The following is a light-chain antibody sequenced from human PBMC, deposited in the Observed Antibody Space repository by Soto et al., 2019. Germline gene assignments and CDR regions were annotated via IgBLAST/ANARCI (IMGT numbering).Light chain of an antibody. Sequence: EIVMTQSPGTLSVSPGERATLSCRASQSVSSNLAWYQQKPSQAPRLLIYGASTRATGIPARFSGRGSGTEFTLTISSLQPEDFATYYCQQGNSFPFTFGPGTKVDIK. J-gene: IGKJ3*01. CDR2: GAS. CDR1: QSVSSN. CDR3: QQGNSFPFT. V-gene: IGKV3-15*01.